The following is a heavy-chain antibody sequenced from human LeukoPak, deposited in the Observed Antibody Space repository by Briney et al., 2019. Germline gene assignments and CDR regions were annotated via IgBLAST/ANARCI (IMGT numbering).Heavy chain of an antibody. V-gene: IGHV4-30-4*08. CDR3: ARVVWTGTLTEYYYMDV. CDR2: IYYSGST. CDR1: GGSISSGDYY. Sequence: PSETLSLTCTVSGGSISSGDYYWSWIRQPPGKGLEWIGYIYYSGSTYYNPSLKSRVTISVDTSKNQFSLKLSSVTAADTAVYYCARVVWTGTLTEYYYMDVWGKGTPVTVSS. D-gene: IGHD1-1*01. J-gene: IGHJ6*03.